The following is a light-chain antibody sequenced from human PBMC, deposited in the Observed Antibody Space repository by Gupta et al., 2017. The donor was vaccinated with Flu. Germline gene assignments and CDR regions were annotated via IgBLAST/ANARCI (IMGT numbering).Light chain of an antibody. CDR3: QQYYSTPT. J-gene: IGKJ1*01. Sequence: DIVMTQSPDYLAVSLCERATINCKSSQSVLYSSNNKNYLAWYQQKPGQPPKLLIYWASTRESGVPERFSGSGSGTDFTLTISSLQAEDMAVYYCQQYYSTPTFGQGTKVEIK. V-gene: IGKV4-1*01. CDR1: QSVLYSSNNKNY. CDR2: WAS.